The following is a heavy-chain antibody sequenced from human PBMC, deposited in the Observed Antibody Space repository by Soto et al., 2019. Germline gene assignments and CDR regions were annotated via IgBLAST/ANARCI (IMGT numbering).Heavy chain of an antibody. CDR2: ISTNGGST. D-gene: IGHD3-22*01. V-gene: IGHV3-64D*06. CDR1: GSMTSTYR. Sequence: GWAIRLWNFASGSMTSTYRMLLGPQAPGKGLEYVSSISTNGGSTDYADSVKGRFTISRDNSKNTVYLQMSSLRVEDTAVYYCVKGEYYYDSSGYYPFDYCGQGT. J-gene: IGHJ4*02. CDR3: VKGEYYYDSSGYYPFDY.